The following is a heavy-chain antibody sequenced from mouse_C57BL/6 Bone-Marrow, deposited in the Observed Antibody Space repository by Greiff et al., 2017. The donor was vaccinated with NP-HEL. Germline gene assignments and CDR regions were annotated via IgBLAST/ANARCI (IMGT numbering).Heavy chain of an antibody. J-gene: IGHJ3*01. Sequence: QVQLKESGAELVRPGASVKLSCKASGYTFTDYYINWVKQRPGQGLEWIARIYPGSGNTYYNEKFKGKATLTAEKSSSTAYMQLSSLTSEDSAVYFCARPYYYGSSPWFAYWGQGTLVTVSA. D-gene: IGHD1-1*01. CDR3: ARPYYYGSSPWFAY. CDR2: IYPGSGNT. V-gene: IGHV1-76*01. CDR1: GYTFTDYY.